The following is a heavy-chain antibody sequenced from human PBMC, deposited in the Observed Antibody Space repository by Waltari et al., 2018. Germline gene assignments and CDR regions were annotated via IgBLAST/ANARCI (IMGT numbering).Heavy chain of an antibody. D-gene: IGHD2-15*01. J-gene: IGHJ5*02. CDR3: ARGITVAALDT. CDR1: GCSISRGDYY. CDR2: ISYTGTT. V-gene: IGHV4-30-4*08. Sequence: QVQLQESGPGLVKPSQTLSLTCTVSGCSISRGDYYWSWIRQPPGKVMEWIGYISYTGTTHYSPSLRSRVIMSIDTSKTQFSLKLSSVTAADTALYFCARGITVAALDTWGQGTLVTVSS.